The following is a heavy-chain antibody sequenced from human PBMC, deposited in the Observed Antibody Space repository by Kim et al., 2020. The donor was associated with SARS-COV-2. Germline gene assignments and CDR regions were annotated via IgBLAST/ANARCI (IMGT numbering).Heavy chain of an antibody. J-gene: IGHJ4*02. V-gene: IGHV3-53*01. Sequence: YYAAPVKGRFTISRDNSKNTLFLQMNSLRAEDTAVYYCARGGRGYGPFDYWGRGTLVTVSS. CDR3: ARGGRGYGPFDY. D-gene: IGHD5-12*01.